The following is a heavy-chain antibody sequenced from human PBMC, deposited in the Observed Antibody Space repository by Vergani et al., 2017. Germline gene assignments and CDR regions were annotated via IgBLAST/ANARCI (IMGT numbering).Heavy chain of an antibody. CDR2: TSYDGNNK. D-gene: IGHD1-14*01. J-gene: IGHJ5*02. Sequence: QVQLVESGGGVVQPGRSLRLSCAASGFTFNQYCMHWVRQAPGKGLEWVAVTSYDGNNKQYADSVKGRFTISRDNSKSTMYLQMNSLRDEDTGVYYCERDLRLLYNRFDPWGQGTLVTVSS. CDR1: GFTFNQYC. CDR3: ERDLRLLYNRFDP. V-gene: IGHV3-33*01.